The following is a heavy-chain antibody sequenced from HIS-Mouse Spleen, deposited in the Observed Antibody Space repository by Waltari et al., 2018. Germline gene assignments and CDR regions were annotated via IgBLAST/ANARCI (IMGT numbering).Heavy chain of an antibody. J-gene: IGHJ2*01. D-gene: IGHD6-13*01. CDR3: AREIPYSSSWYDWYFDL. V-gene: IGHV4-39*07. CDR1: GGSISSSSYY. CDR2: IYYSAGT. Sequence: QLQLQESGPGLVKPSETLSLTCTVSGGSISSSSYYWGWIRQPPGKGLEWIGSIYYSAGTHYNPSLKSRVTISVDTSRNQFSLKLSAVTAADTAVYYCAREIPYSSSWYDWYFDLWGRGTLVTVSS.